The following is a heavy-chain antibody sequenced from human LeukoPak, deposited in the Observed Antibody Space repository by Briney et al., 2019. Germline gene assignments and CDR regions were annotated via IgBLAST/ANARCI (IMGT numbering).Heavy chain of an antibody. Sequence: SETLSLTCTASGGSISSYSWSWIRQPPGKGLEWIGYIYYSGSTNYNPSLKSRVAISVDTSKNQFSLKLSSVTAADTAVYYCARRYSSSASFFDYWGQGTLVTVSS. CDR1: GGSISSYS. V-gene: IGHV4-59*08. CDR3: ARRYSSSASFFDY. D-gene: IGHD6-13*01. J-gene: IGHJ4*02. CDR2: IYYSGST.